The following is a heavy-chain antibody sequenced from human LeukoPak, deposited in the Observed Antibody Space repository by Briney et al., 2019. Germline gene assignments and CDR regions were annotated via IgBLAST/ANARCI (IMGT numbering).Heavy chain of an antibody. Sequence: GGSLRLSCAASGFSFSGYSMNWVRQAPGKGLEWVSGISGGGDTTFYADSVKGRFTISRNNSKNTLYLQMNSLRAEDTAVYYCASETYYYGSGSYYKGQFWGQETLVAVSS. CDR3: ASETYYYGSGSYYKGQF. J-gene: IGHJ4*02. D-gene: IGHD3-10*01. V-gene: IGHV3-23*01. CDR1: GFSFSGYS. CDR2: ISGGGDTT.